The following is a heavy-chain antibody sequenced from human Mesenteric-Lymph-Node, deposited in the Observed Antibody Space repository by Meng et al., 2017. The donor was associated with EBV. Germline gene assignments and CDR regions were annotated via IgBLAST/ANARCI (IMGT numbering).Heavy chain of an antibody. CDR2: INPNSGDT. CDR1: GYTFNGYY. J-gene: IGHJ4*02. V-gene: IGHV1-2*04. D-gene: IGHD2-2*01. Sequence: QVQLVQSGAEVKKPGASVKVSCKAAGYTFNGYYLHWVRQAPGQGLEWMGWINPNSGDTNYAQKFQGWVTMTRDTSINTAYMELSSLRSDATAVYYCATLPAASTPHFSAWGQGTLVTVSS. CDR3: ATLPAASTPHFSA.